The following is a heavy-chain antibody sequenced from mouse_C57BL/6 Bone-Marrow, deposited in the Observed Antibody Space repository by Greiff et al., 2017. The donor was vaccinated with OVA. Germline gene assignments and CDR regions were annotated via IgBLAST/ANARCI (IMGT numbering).Heavy chain of an antibody. CDR3: ASLYYYGSIYGWYFDV. CDR2: IYPGSGNT. D-gene: IGHD1-1*01. J-gene: IGHJ1*03. V-gene: IGHV1-76*01. CDR1: GYTFTDYY. Sequence: QVQLKESGAELVRPGASVKLSCKASGYTFTDYYINWVKQRPGQGLEWIARIYPGSGNTYYNEKFKGKATLTAEKSSSTAYMQLSSLTSEDSAVYFCASLYYYGSIYGWYFDVWGTGTTVTVSS.